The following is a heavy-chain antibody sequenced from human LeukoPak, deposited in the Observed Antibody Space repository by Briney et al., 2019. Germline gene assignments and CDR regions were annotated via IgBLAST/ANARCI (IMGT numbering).Heavy chain of an antibody. Sequence: SETLSLTCTVSGGSISSSSHFWSWIRQPPGKGLEWIGSIYYRGNTYYNSSLKSRVTISVDTSKNQFSLKLSSVTAADTAVYYCARHENIVVVVAATGFDNWGQGTLVTVSS. CDR3: ARHENIVVVVAATGFDN. CDR1: GGSISSSSHF. J-gene: IGHJ4*02. V-gene: IGHV4-39*01. CDR2: IYYRGNT. D-gene: IGHD2-15*01.